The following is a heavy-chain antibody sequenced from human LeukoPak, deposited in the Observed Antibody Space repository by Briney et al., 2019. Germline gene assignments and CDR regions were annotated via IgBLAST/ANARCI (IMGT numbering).Heavy chain of an antibody. J-gene: IGHJ4*02. CDR1: GGSISSGGYY. CDR3: AREVTVIVGGFDY. Sequence: SQTLSLTCTVSGGSISSGGYYWSWIRQPPGKGLEWIGYIYHSGSTYYNPSLKSRVTISVDRSKNQFSLKLSSVTAADTAVYYCAREVTVIVGGFDYWGQGTLVTVSS. V-gene: IGHV4-30-2*01. CDR2: IYHSGST. D-gene: IGHD3-22*01.